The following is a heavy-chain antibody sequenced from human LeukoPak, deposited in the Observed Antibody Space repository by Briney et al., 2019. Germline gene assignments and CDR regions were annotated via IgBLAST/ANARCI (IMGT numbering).Heavy chain of an antibody. Sequence: PGGSLRLSCAASGFTLSSYAMRWVRQAPGKGLEWVSAISGSGGHTYYEDSVKGRLNISRDNSEHTLYLQMHSLRAEGTAVYYCAKSQDECCISTSWYAGYFDYWGEGALVTVCS. CDR1: GFTLSSYA. D-gene: IGHD2-2*01. V-gene: IGHV3-23*01. CDR2: ISGSGGHT. J-gene: IGHJ4*02. CDR3: AKSQDECCISTSWYAGYFDY.